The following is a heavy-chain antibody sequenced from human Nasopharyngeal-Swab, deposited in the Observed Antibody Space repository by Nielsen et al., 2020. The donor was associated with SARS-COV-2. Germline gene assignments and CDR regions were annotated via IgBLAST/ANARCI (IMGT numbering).Heavy chain of an antibody. D-gene: IGHD3-10*01. CDR3: AKGCYGSGSKNYYMDV. J-gene: IGHJ6*03. CDR1: GFTFSSYG. Sequence: GGSLRLSCAASGFTFSSYGMHWVRQAPGKGLEWVAVISYDGSNKYYADSVKGRFTISRDNSKNTLYLQMNSLRAEDTAVYNCAKGCYGSGSKNYYMDVWGKGTTVTVSS. CDR2: ISYDGSNK. V-gene: IGHV3-30*18.